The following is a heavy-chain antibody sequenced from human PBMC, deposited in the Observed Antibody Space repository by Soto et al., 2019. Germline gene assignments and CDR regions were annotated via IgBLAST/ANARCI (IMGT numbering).Heavy chain of an antibody. Sequence: GGSMRLSCAASGFPFSSYWMHWVRHAPGKGLVWVSRINSDGSSTSYADSVKGRFTISRDNAKNTLYLQMNSLRAEDTAVYYCARDSPYYYGSGSYYPLDYWGQGTLVTVSS. D-gene: IGHD3-10*01. CDR3: ARDSPYYYGSGSYYPLDY. J-gene: IGHJ4*02. CDR1: GFPFSSYW. CDR2: INSDGSST. V-gene: IGHV3-74*01.